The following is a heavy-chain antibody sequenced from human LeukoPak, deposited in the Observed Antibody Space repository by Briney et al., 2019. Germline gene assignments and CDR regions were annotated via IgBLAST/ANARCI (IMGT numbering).Heavy chain of an antibody. J-gene: IGHJ4*02. CDR1: GYTFTSYG. CDR2: INAYNGNT. D-gene: IGHD3-9*01. CDR3: ARLYYDILTGYYSYFDY. V-gene: IGHV1-18*01. Sequence: GASVKVSCKASGYTFTSYGFSWVRQAPGQGLEWMGWINAYNGNTNYAQKLQGRVTMTTDTSTSTAYMELRSLRFDDTAVYYCARLYYDILTGYYSYFDYWGQGTLVTVSS.